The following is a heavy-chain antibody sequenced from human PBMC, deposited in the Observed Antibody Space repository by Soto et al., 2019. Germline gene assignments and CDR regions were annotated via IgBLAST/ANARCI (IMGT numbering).Heavy chain of an antibody. V-gene: IGHV4-59*01. Sequence: ETLSLTCTVSVGSISSYYCSWIRQPPGKGLEWIGYIYYSGSTNYNPSLKSRVTISVDTSKNQFSLKLSSATAADTAVYYCARAGTPAGAFDIWGQGTMVTVSS. J-gene: IGHJ3*02. CDR2: IYYSGST. CDR1: VGSISSYY. CDR3: ARAGTPAGAFDI. D-gene: IGHD6-13*01.